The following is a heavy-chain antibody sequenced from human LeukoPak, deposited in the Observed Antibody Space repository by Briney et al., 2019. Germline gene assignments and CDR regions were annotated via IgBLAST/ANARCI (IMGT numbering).Heavy chain of an antibody. D-gene: IGHD2-2*01. Sequence: PGGSLRLSCAASGFTFSTCAMHWVRQAPGKGLEWVAVILYDGRNKDYADSVKGRFTISRDNSKNTMYLQMNSLKPEDTAMYYCGRPETAVPGAAVDCWGQGTLVSVSS. V-gene: IGHV3-30*03. CDR3: GRPETAVPGAAVDC. CDR2: ILYDGRNK. CDR1: GFTFSTCA. J-gene: IGHJ4*02.